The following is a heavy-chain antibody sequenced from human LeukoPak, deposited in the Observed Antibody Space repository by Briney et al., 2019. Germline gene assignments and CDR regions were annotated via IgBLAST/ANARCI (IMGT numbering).Heavy chain of an antibody. CDR3: ASQYYDFWSGGNAFDI. J-gene: IGHJ3*02. V-gene: IGHV4-39*01. D-gene: IGHD3-3*01. CDR1: GGSISSSSYY. CDR2: IYYSGST. Sequence: SETLSLTCTVSGGSISSSSYYWGWLRQPPGKGREWIGSIYYSGSTYYNPSLKSRVTISVDTSKNQFSLKLSSVTAADTAVYYCASQYYDFWSGGNAFDIWGQGTMVTVSS.